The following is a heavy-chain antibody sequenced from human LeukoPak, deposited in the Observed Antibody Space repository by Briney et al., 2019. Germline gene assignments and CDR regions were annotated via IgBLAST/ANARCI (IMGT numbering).Heavy chain of an antibody. D-gene: IGHD3-10*01. V-gene: IGHV3-21*01. CDR1: GFTCSSNS. CDR3: ARESAPDYGSGSGYYGMDV. Sequence: TSSASGFTCSSNSMIRLRPAQGLGREGGSTTNSGSSNLYYTDSVKGRFTISRDNAKNSLYLQMTSLRAEDTAVYYCARESAPDYGSGSGYYGMDVWGKGTTVTVSS. J-gene: IGHJ6*04. CDR2: TNSGSSNL.